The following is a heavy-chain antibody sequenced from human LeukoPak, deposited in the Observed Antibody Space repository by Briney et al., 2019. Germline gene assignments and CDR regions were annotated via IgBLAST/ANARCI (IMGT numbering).Heavy chain of an antibody. D-gene: IGHD3-9*01. CDR3: ARALSEVDIYLSGY. Sequence: GGSLRLPCAASGFTFSSYWMHWVRQAPGKGLVWVSRINSDGSSTSYADSVKGRFTISRDNAKNTLYLQMNSLRAEDTAVYYCARALSEVDIYLSGYWGQGTLVTVSS. V-gene: IGHV3-74*01. CDR2: INSDGSST. CDR1: GFTFSSYW. J-gene: IGHJ4*02.